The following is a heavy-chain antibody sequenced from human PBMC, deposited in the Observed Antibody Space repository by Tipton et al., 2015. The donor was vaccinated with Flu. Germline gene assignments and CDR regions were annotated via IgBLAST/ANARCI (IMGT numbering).Heavy chain of an antibody. CDR3: ARVSPRRVTTIQVVMLPEGYFDH. Sequence: SLRLSCVASGFTFRNYWMSWVRRAPGKGLEWVANINQDGSESYYVDSVKGRFTISRDNAKNSLSLQMNSLRGEDTAVYYRARVSPRRVTTIQVVMLPEGYFDHWGQGVLVTVSS. J-gene: IGHJ4*02. V-gene: IGHV3-7*01. CDR2: INQDGSES. CDR1: GFTFRNYW. D-gene: IGHD3-22*01.